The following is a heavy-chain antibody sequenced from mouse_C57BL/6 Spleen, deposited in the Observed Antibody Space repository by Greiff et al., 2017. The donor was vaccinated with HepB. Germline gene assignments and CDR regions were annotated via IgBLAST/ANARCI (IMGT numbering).Heavy chain of an antibody. J-gene: IGHJ1*03. CDR2: ISSGSSTI. D-gene: IGHD2-3*01. CDR1: GFTFGDYG. Sequence: EVKVVESGGGLVKPGGSLKLSCAASGFTFGDYGMHWVRQAPEKGLEWVAYISSGSSTIYYADTVKGRFTISRANAKNPLFLQMTSLRSEDTAMYYCARDGYYVWYFDVWGTGTTVTVSS. CDR3: ARDGYYVWYFDV. V-gene: IGHV5-17*01.